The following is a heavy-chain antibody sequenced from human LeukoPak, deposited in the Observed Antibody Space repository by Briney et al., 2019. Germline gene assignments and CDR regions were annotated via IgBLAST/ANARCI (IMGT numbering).Heavy chain of an antibody. D-gene: IGHD3-16*01. V-gene: IGHV4-39*01. Sequence: SETLSLTCTVSDASSNNSNYYWGWIRQPPGKGLEWIGSIHYSGGPKYNPSLKSRVTISVDMSKSQFSLKLNSVTAADTAIYYWASPLGGIHLFDHWGRGTLVTVSS. CDR3: ASPLGGIHLFDH. J-gene: IGHJ4*02. CDR2: IHYSGGP. CDR1: DASSNNSNYY.